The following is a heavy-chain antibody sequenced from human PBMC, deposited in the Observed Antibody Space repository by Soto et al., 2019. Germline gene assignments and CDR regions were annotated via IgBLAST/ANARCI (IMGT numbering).Heavy chain of an antibody. CDR2: ISYDGSNK. CDR3: AKDGQNRPRITGTMNYFEY. J-gene: IGHJ4*02. D-gene: IGHD1-20*01. CDR1: GFTFSSYG. V-gene: IGHV3-30*18. Sequence: GGSLRLSCAASGFTFSSYGMHWVRQSPGKGLEWVAVISYDGSNKYYADSVKGRFTISRDNSKNTLYLQMNSLRDEDKAVYYCAKDGQNRPRITGTMNYFEYWGQGTLVTVSS.